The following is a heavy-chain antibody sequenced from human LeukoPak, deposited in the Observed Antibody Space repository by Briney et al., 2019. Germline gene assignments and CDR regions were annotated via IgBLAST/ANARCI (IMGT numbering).Heavy chain of an antibody. J-gene: IGHJ6*02. Sequence: GGSLRLSCAASGFTFSAYAMYWVRQASGKGLEWVGRIRTKPNTYATAYTASVQGRFTISRDDSTNTAFLHMNYLKTEDTAVYYCAGHRGYTYGYNNYGMDVWGQGTTVTVSS. CDR3: AGHRGYTYGYNNYGMDV. CDR2: IRTKPNTYAT. V-gene: IGHV3-73*01. CDR1: GFTFSAYA. D-gene: IGHD5-18*01.